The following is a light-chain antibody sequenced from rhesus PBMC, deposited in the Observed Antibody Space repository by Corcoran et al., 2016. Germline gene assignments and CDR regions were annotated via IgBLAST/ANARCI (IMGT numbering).Light chain of an antibody. V-gene: IGLV2-32*02. CDR2: EVS. J-gene: IGLJ1*01. CDR3: SSYTGSSTFI. CDR1: SSDIGGYNY. Sequence: QAALTQPRSVSGSPGQSVTISCTGTSSDIGGYNYVSWYQQHPVTAPQLMIYEVSKRPSGVSDRFSGSKSGNTASLTISGLQSEDEADYYCSSYTGSSTFIFGVGTRLTVL.